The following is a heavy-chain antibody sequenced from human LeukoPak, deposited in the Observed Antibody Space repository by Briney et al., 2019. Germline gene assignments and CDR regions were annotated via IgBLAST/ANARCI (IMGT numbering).Heavy chain of an antibody. CDR3: ARGPRRVAATKVYFDC. V-gene: IGHV4-34*01. J-gene: IGHJ4*02. CDR1: GGSFSGYY. CDR2: INHSGST. Sequence: PSETLSLTCAVYGGSFSGYYWSWIRQPPGKGLEWIGGINHSGSTNCNPPLKSRVTISADTSKNQFSLKLSSVTAADTAVYYCARGPRRVAATKVYFDCWGQGTPVTVSS. D-gene: IGHD2-15*01.